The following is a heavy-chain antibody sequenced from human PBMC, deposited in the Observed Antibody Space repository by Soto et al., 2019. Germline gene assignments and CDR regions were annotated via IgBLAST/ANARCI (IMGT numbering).Heavy chain of an antibody. CDR3: VRGGHGSGSYLGSS. CDR2: IRQDGGAQ. Sequence: LRLSCVASGFTFTTYWMSWVRQAPGKGLEWVANIRQDGGAQYYVDSVKGQFTISRDNAKNSVYLQMDSLRVEDTAVYYCVRGGHGSGSYLGSSWGQGILVTVSS. CDR1: GFTFTTYW. J-gene: IGHJ5*02. V-gene: IGHV3-7*03. D-gene: IGHD3-10*01.